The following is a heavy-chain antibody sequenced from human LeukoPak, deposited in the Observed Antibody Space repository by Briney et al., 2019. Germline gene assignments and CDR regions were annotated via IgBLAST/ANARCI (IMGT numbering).Heavy chain of an antibody. J-gene: IGHJ4*02. D-gene: IGHD3-3*02. CDR3: AKSPVLAVSHFDY. CDR2: ISGSGGST. V-gene: IGHV3-23*01. Sequence: GGSLRLACAASGFTFSSYAMSWVRQAPGRGLEWVAAISGSGGSTYYADSVKGRFTIYRDNSKNTLYLQMNSLRAEDTAVYYCAKSPVLAVSHFDYWGQGTLVTVSS. CDR1: GFTFSSYA.